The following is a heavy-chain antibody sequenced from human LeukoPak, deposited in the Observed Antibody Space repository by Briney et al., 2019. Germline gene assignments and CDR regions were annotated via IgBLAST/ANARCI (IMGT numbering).Heavy chain of an antibody. CDR3: ARGAGRGVVVITPLID. V-gene: IGHV3-30-3*01. J-gene: IGHJ4*02. Sequence: GGSLRLSCAASGFTFSTYTMHWVRQAPGKGLEWVALISYDGNNKDYADSVKGRFTISRDNSKNTLYLQMNSLRAEDTAVYYCARGAGRGVVVITPLIDWGQGTLVTVSS. D-gene: IGHD3-22*01. CDR2: ISYDGNNK. CDR1: GFTFSTYT.